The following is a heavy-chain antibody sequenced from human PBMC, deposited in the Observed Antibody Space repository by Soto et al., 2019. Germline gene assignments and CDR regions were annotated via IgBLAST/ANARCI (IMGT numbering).Heavy chain of an antibody. CDR2: IYPGDSDT. CDR3: ARLFYYDILTGYYHAFDI. CDR1: GYSFTSYW. Sequence: GESLKLSCKGSGYSFTSYWIGWVRQMPGKGLEWMGIIYPGDSDTRYSPSFQGQATISADKSISTAYLQWSSLKASDTAMYYCARLFYYDILTGYYHAFDIWGQGTMVTVS. V-gene: IGHV5-51*01. D-gene: IGHD3-9*01. J-gene: IGHJ3*02.